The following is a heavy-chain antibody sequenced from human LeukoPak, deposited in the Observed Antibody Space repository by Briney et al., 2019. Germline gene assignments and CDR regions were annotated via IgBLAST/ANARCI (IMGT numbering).Heavy chain of an antibody. CDR2: INHSGST. Sequence: SETLSLTCADYGGSFSGYYWSWIRQPPGKGLEWIGEINHSGSTNYNPSLKSRVTISVDTSKNQFSLKLSSVTAADTAVYYCARGGYSYYYYMDVWGKGTTVTVSS. CDR3: ARGGYSYYYYMDV. CDR1: GGSFSGYY. J-gene: IGHJ6*03. V-gene: IGHV4-34*01. D-gene: IGHD2-15*01.